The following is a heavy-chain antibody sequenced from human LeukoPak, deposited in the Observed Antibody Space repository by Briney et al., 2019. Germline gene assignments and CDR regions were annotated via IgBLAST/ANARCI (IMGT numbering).Heavy chain of an antibody. CDR2: IKQDGSEK. CDR3: ARDRYYYDSRGYCIDY. CDR1: GFTFSSYW. Sequence: GGSLRLSCAASGFTFSSYWMSWVRQAPGKGLEWVANIKQDGSEKYYVDSVKGRFTISRDNAKNSLYLQMNSLRAEDTAVYYCARDRYYYDSRGYCIDYWGQGTLVTVSS. J-gene: IGHJ4*02. D-gene: IGHD3-22*01. V-gene: IGHV3-7*01.